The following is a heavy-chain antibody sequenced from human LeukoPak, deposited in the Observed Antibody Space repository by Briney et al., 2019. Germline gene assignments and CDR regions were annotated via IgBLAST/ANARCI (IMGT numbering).Heavy chain of an antibody. D-gene: IGHD6-13*01. CDR2: ISGSGGST. Sequence: GGSLRPSCAASGFTFSSYSMNWVRQAPGKGLEWVSAISGSGGSTYYADSVKGRFTISRDNSKNTLYLQMNSLRAEDTAVYYCAKDFDLSSSSWPSFYYYYGMDVWGQGTTVTVSS. CDR3: AKDFDLSSSSWPSFYYYYGMDV. J-gene: IGHJ6*02. V-gene: IGHV3-23*01. CDR1: GFTFSSYS.